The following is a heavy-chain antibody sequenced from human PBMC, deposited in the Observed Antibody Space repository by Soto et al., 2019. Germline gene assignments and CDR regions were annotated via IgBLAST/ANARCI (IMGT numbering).Heavy chain of an antibody. CDR2: ISGSGSTI. Sequence: PGGSLRLSCAASGFTFSSYAMSWVRQAPGKGLEWVSAISGSGSTIYYADSVKGRFTISRDNAKNSLYLQMNSLRAEDTAVYYCARVHSNSYGMDVWGQGTTVTVSS. D-gene: IGHD4-4*01. J-gene: IGHJ6*02. CDR1: GFTFSSYA. CDR3: ARVHSNSYGMDV. V-gene: IGHV3-23*01.